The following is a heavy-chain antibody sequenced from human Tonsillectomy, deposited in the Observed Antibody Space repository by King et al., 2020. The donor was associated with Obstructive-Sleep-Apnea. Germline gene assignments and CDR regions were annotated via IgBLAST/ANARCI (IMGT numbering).Heavy chain of an antibody. CDR3: ARVIRDYYGMDV. Sequence: QLVQSGAEVKKPGESLKISCEGSGFRFTSYWIGWVRQMPGKGLEWMAIIYPADSDSRYSPSFQGQVTISADKSISTAYLQWSSLKASDTAIYYCARVIRDYYGMDVWGQGTTVTVSS. D-gene: IGHD2-21*01. J-gene: IGHJ6*02. CDR2: IYPADSDS. CDR1: GFRFTSYW. V-gene: IGHV5-51*01.